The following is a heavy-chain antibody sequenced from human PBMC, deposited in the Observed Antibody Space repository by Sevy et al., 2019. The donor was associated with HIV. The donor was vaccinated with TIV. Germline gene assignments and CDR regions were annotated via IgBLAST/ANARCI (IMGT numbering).Heavy chain of an antibody. CDR1: GFNFSTYA. Sequence: GRSLRLSCSVSGFNFSTYAMHWVRQAPGKGLEWVAVISSDVIRKYYGASVRGRFAISRDNSNNTLSLQMNSLRIEDTAVYYCARASRGDAALPDYWGQGTLVTVSS. CDR2: ISSDVIRK. J-gene: IGHJ4*02. V-gene: IGHV3-30*09. D-gene: IGHD3-16*01. CDR3: ARASRGDAALPDY.